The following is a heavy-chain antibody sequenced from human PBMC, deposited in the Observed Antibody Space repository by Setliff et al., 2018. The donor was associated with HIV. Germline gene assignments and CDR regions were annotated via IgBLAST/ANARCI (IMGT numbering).Heavy chain of an antibody. CDR1: AFIFSSYG. J-gene: IGHJ4*02. V-gene: IGHV3-48*01. CDR2: ISSSGFPI. CDR3: VRGTLDF. Sequence: GGSLRLSCEASAFIFSSYGMNWVRHAPGKGLEWVAQISSSGFPIYYADSVRGRFTASRDNGKNSLFLQMNSLRAEDTAVYYCVRGTLDFWGQGNLVTVSS.